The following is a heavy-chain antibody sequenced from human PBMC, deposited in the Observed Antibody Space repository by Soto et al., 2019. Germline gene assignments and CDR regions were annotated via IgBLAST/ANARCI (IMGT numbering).Heavy chain of an antibody. V-gene: IGHV1-69*13. CDR1: GGTFSSYA. CDR2: IIPIFGTA. Sequence: ASVKVSCKASGGTFSSYAISWVRQAPGQGLEWMGGIIPIFGTANYAQKFQGRVTITADESTSTAYMELSSLRSEDTAVYYCARAEGRGYYGSGSYFLPIIWGQGTLVTVSS. J-gene: IGHJ4*02. D-gene: IGHD3-10*01. CDR3: ARAEGRGYYGSGSYFLPII.